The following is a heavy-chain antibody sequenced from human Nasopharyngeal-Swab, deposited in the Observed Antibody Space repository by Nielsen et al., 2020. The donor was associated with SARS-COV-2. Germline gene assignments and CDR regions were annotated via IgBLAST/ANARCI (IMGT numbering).Heavy chain of an antibody. CDR2: FDPEDVET. J-gene: IGHJ5*02. CDR1: GYTLTELS. D-gene: IGHD6-13*01. CDR3: ATSPPYSSSWYNVPTNWFDP. Sequence: ASVKVSCKVSGYTLTELSIHWVRQAPGNGLEWMGGFDPEDVETIYAQKFQGRVTMTEDTSTDTAYMELSSLRSEDTAVYYCATSPPYSSSWYNVPTNWFDPWGQGTLVTVSS. V-gene: IGHV1-24*01.